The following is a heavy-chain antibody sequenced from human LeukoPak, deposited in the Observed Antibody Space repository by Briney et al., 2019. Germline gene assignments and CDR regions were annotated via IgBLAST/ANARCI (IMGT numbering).Heavy chain of an antibody. CDR2: IGAGDKYT. J-gene: IGHJ4*02. D-gene: IGHD4-11*01. CDR3: AKDMGMTTITGGFDF. CDR1: GFTLRNYA. Sequence: GGSLRLSCAASGFTLRNYAMSWVRQAPGKGLEWVSSIGAGDKYTYYGDSVKGRFTISRDNSKNSLYLQMNSLRTEDTALYYCAKDMGMTTITGGFDFWGQGTLVTVSS. V-gene: IGHV3-43*02.